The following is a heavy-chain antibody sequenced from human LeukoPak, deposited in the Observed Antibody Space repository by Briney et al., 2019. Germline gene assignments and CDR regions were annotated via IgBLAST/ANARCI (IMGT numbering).Heavy chain of an antibody. V-gene: IGHV4-61*02. CDR2: IYASGNT. D-gene: IGHD5-24*01. CDR1: GASVSTTACF. J-gene: IGHJ3*01. Sequence: SETLSLTCSDSGASVSTTACFWNWLRQPAGEGLEWIGRIYASGNTHYNPSLKSRVTMSLDTSKNKFSLTMNSLTTAASAAYFCASYREAYDLYPHGLDVWGRGTVVTVCS. CDR3: ASYREAYDLYPHGLDV.